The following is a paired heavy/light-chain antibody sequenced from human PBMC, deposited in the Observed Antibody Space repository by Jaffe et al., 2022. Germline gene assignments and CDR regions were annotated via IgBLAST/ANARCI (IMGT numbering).Light chain of an antibody. CDR3: QQYGGSLPFT. J-gene: IGKJ2*01. CDR2: GAF. Sequence: IVLTQSPGTLSLSPGEGATLSCRASQSVTSSFLAWYQQKPGQPPRLLIYGAFSRATGIPDRFVGSGSGTDFTLTITRLEPEDFAVYYCQQYGGSLPFTFGQGTKLEI. V-gene: IGKV3-20*01. CDR1: QSVTSSF.
Heavy chain of an antibody. V-gene: IGHV4-39*01. CDR2: IYYSGDP. CDR3: ARQGRNYYGQSLFFDY. J-gene: IGHJ4*02. CDR1: RGSIRSDSYF. D-gene: IGHD3-10*01. Sequence: QVQLKESGPGLVKPSETLSLTCSVSRGSIRSDSYFWSWIRQPPGKGPEWIASIYYSGDPYYNPSLKSRVTISVDTSKNNFSLRLSSVTAADTAVYYCARQGRNYYGQSLFFDYWGQGNLVTVSS.